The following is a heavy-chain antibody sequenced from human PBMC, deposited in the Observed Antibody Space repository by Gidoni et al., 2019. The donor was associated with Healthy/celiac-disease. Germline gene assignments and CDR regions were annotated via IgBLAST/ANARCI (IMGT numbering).Heavy chain of an antibody. J-gene: IGHJ6*03. Sequence: EVQLVESGGGLVQPGRSLRLSCAPTGFPFADYAMHWVRQAPGKGLGWVSGIIWNSGSIGYADSVKGRFTISRDNAKNSLYLQMNSLRAEDTALYYCAKDSRSYYYYMDVWGKGTTVTVSS. V-gene: IGHV3-9*01. CDR2: IIWNSGSI. CDR1: GFPFADYA. CDR3: AKDSRSYYYYMDV.